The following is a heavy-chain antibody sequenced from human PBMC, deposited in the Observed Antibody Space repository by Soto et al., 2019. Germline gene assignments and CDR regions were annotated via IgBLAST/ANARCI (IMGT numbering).Heavy chain of an antibody. CDR1: GGSIVTSSYY. CDR2: IYYSGNT. J-gene: IGHJ6*02. Sequence: LSLTCTVSGGSIVTSSYYWGWIRQPPGKGLEWLGHIYYSGNTYYHPSLKSRVTISVDTSRNQFSLRLSSVTAADTAVYYCARLPQEYNYYGMDVWGQGTTVTVSS. D-gene: IGHD1-1*01. CDR3: ARLPQEYNYYGMDV. V-gene: IGHV4-39*01.